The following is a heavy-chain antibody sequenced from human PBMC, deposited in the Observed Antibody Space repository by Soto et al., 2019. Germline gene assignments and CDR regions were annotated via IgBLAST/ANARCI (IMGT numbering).Heavy chain of an antibody. D-gene: IGHD4-17*01. CDR2: INHSGST. V-gene: IGHV4-34*01. Sequence: PSETLSLTCAVYGGSFSGYYWSWIRQPPGKGLEWIGEINHSGSTNYNPSLKSRVTISVDTSENQFSLKLSSVTAADTAVYYCARGDYGDYVLGFDYWGQGTLVTVSS. CDR3: ARGDYGDYVLGFDY. CDR1: GGSFSGYY. J-gene: IGHJ4*02.